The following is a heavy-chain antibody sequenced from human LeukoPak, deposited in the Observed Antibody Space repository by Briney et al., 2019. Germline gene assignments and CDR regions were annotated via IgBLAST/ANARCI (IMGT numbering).Heavy chain of an antibody. Sequence: SVKVSCKASGGTFSNYAISWVRQAPGQGLEWMGRIIPILGIANYAQKFQGRVTITADKSTSTAYMELSSLRSEDTAVYYCARGGDKTYYYDSSGYNPWGQGTLVTVSS. CDR1: GGTFSNYA. J-gene: IGHJ5*02. CDR2: IIPILGIA. CDR3: ARGGDKTYYYDSSGYNP. V-gene: IGHV1-69*04. D-gene: IGHD3-22*01.